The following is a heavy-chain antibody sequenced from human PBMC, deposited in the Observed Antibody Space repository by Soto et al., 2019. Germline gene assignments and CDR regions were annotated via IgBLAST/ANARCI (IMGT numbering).Heavy chain of an antibody. CDR2: KSYSGST. CDR3: ARGLGNWGSYFDY. Sequence: SLPLSLTWTVSAGSRARGGYYCNWNHQHPGQGMECIAHKSYSGSTYYNPSLKSRVSSSLDQSENQFYLRLTSGNAAETVVYFCARGLGNWGSYFDYRGQRSLVTDSS. J-gene: IGHJ4*02. D-gene: IGHD7-27*01. V-gene: IGHV4-31*02. CDR1: AGSRARGGYY.